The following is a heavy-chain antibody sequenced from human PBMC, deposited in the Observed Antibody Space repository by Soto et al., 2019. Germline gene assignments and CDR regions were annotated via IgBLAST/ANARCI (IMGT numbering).Heavy chain of an antibody. D-gene: IGHD6-13*01. CDR3: AKPSIAAAGTYYFDY. CDR2: ISWSSGSI. V-gene: IGHV3-9*01. CDR1: GFTFDDYA. J-gene: IGHJ4*02. Sequence: GGSLRLSCAASGFTFDDYAMHWVRQAQGKGLEWVSGISWSSGSIGYADSVKGRFTISRDNAKNSLYLQMNSLRAEDTALYYCAKPSIAAAGTYYFDYWGQGTLVTVSS.